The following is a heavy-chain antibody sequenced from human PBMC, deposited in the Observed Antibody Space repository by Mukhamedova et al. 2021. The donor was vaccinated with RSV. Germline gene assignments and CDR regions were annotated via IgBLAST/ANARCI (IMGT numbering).Heavy chain of an antibody. CDR3: ARDLRFLEWIAY. D-gene: IGHD3-3*01. J-gene: IGHJ4*02. V-gene: IGHV3-30*01. Sequence: GGSNKYYADSVKGRFTISRDNSKNTLYLQLNSLRAEDTAVYYCARDLRFLEWIAYWGQGTLVTVSS. CDR2: GGSNK.